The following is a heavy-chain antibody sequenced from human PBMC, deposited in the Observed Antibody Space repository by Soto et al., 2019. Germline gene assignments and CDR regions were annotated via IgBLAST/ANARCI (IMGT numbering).Heavy chain of an antibody. D-gene: IGHD6-6*01. CDR3: ARTSIAARRGQFDY. V-gene: IGHV4-61*01. Sequence: QVQLQESGPGLVKPSETLSLTCTVSGGSVSSGSYYWSWIRQPPGKGLEWIGYIYYSGSTNYNPSLKRRVTISVDTSKNQFSMKLSSVTAADTAVYYCARTSIAARRGQFDYWGQGTLVTVSS. J-gene: IGHJ4*02. CDR2: IYYSGST. CDR1: GGSVSSGSYY.